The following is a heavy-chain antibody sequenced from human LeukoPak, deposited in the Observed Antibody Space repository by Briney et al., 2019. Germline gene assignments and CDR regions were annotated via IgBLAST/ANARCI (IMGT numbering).Heavy chain of an antibody. Sequence: ASVKVSCKVSGYTLTELYMHWVRQAPGKGLEWMGGFDPEDGETIYAQKFQGRVTMTEDTSTDTAYMDLSSLRPEDTAVYYCATGLISSGWLFDYWGQGTLVTVSS. D-gene: IGHD6-19*01. V-gene: IGHV1-24*01. CDR2: FDPEDGET. CDR3: ATGLISSGWLFDY. CDR1: GYTLTELY. J-gene: IGHJ4*02.